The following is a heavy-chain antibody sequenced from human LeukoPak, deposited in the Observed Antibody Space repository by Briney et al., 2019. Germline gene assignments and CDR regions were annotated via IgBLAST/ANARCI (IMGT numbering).Heavy chain of an antibody. CDR1: GFTFSSYS. CDR3: AREDDWNYEDY. V-gene: IGHV3-48*04. CDR2: ISSSSSTI. J-gene: IGHJ4*02. Sequence: GGSPRLSCAASGFTFSSYSMNWVREAPGKGLEWVSYISSSSSTIYYADSVKGRFTISRDNAKNSLYLQMNSLRAEDTAIYFCAREDDWNYEDYWGQGTLVTVSS. D-gene: IGHD1-7*01.